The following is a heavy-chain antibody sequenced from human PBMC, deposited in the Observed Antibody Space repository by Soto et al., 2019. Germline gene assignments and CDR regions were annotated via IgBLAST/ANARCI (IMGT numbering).Heavy chain of an antibody. CDR3: AKETLEQWLVPEGWFDP. V-gene: IGHV3-23*01. D-gene: IGHD6-19*01. Sequence: GGSLRLSCAASGFTFSSYAMSWVRQAPGKGLEWVSAISGSGGSTYYADSVKGRFTISRDNSKNTLYLQMNSLRAEDTAVYYCAKETLEQWLVPEGWFDPWGQGTLVTVSS. CDR1: GFTFSSYA. J-gene: IGHJ5*02. CDR2: ISGSGGST.